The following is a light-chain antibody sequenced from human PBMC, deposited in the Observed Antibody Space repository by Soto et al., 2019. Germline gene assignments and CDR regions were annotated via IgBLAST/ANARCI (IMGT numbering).Light chain of an antibody. CDR1: QGISYH. Sequence: DLQMTQSPSSLSASVGDRVTITCRASQGISYHVAWYQQKPGKVPKLLIYGASTLQSGVPSRFSGSGSGTEFTLTISSLQPDDFATYYCQQYNSYSWTFGQGAKVDIK. V-gene: IGKV1-27*01. CDR3: QQYNSYSWT. CDR2: GAS. J-gene: IGKJ1*01.